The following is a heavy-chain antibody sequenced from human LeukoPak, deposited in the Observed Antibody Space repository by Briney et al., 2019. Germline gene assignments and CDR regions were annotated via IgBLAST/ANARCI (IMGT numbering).Heavy chain of an antibody. D-gene: IGHD3-10*01. J-gene: IGHJ1*01. Sequence: SETLSLTCTVSGGSISSSSYYWGWIPQPPGKGLEWIGSIYYSGSTYYDPYLKSRVTISVDTSKNQFSLKLSSVTAADTAVYYCARLGRLLQWSYFQHWGQGTLVTVSS. CDR3: ARLGRLLQWSYFQH. V-gene: IGHV4-39*01. CDR1: GGSISSSSYY. CDR2: IYYSGST.